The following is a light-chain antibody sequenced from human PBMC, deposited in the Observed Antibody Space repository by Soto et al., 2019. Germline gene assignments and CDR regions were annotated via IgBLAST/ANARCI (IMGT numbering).Light chain of an antibody. CDR2: DVS. J-gene: IGLJ2*01. CDR1: SSDVGGYNY. CDR3: SSYTRSTLGLV. Sequence: QSVLTQPASVSGSPGQSITISCTGTSSDVGGYNYVSWYQQQPGKAPKLMIYDVSNRPSGVSNRFSGSKSGNTASLTISGLQAEDEADYYCSSYTRSTLGLVFGGGTKLTVL. V-gene: IGLV2-14*03.